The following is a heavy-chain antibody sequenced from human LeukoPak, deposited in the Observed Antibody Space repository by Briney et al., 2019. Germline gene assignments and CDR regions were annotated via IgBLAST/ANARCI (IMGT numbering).Heavy chain of an antibody. CDR2: INTNTGNP. CDR3: ARVGGHVLLWFGEIYFDY. J-gene: IGHJ4*02. CDR1: GYTFTSYA. Sequence: ASVKVSCKASGYTFTSYAMNWVRQAPGQELEWMGWINTNTGNPTYAQGFTGRFVFSLDTSVSTAYLQISSLKAEDTAVYYCARVGGHVLLWFGEIYFDYWGQGTLVTVSS. V-gene: IGHV7-4-1*02. D-gene: IGHD3-10*01.